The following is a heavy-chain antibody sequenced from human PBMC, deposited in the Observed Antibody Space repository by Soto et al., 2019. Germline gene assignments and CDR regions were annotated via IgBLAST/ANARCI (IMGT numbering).Heavy chain of an antibody. CDR3: AKDLNDYADYGPFDY. Sequence: GGSLRLSCAASGFTVSSNYMSWVRQAPGKGLECVSVIYSGGSTYYADSVKGRFTISRDNSKNTLYLQMNSLRAEDTAMYYCAKDLNDYADYGPFDYWGQGTLVTVSS. J-gene: IGHJ4*02. CDR1: GFTVSSNY. V-gene: IGHV3-53*01. D-gene: IGHD4-17*01. CDR2: IYSGGST.